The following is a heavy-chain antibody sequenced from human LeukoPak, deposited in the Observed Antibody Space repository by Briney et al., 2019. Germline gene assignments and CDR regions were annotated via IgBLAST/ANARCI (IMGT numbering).Heavy chain of an antibody. Sequence: PGGSLRLSCAASGFTFDDYAMHWVRQAPGKGLEWVSGISWNSGSIGYADSVKGRFTISRDNAKNSLYLQMNSLRAEDTALYYCAKVAVDDYGDYLFYFDYWGQGTLVTVSS. CDR2: ISWNSGSI. J-gene: IGHJ4*02. CDR3: AKVAVDDYGDYLFYFDY. V-gene: IGHV3-9*01. CDR1: GFTFDDYA. D-gene: IGHD4-17*01.